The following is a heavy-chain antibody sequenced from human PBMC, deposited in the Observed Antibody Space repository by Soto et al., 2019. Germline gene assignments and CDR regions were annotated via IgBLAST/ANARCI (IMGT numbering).Heavy chain of an antibody. D-gene: IGHD3-22*01. CDR1: GFTFSSYG. V-gene: IGHV3-30*18. CDR2: ISYDGSNK. J-gene: IGHJ6*02. CDR3: AKDTDYYDSSGYRNYYGMDV. Sequence: VQLVESGGGVVQPGRSLRLSCAASGFTFSSYGMHWVRQAPGKGLEWVAVISYDGSNKYYADSVKGRFTISRDNSKNTLYLQMNSLRAEDTAVYYCAKDTDYYDSSGYRNYYGMDVWGQGTTVTVSS.